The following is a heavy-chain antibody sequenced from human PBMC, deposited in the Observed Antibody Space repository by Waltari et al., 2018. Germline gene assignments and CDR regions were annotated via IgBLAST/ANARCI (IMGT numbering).Heavy chain of an antibody. J-gene: IGHJ4*02. V-gene: IGHV3-23*01. CDR3: AKTRWNYYYCDY. CDR1: GFTFSSYA. Sequence: EVQLLESGGGLVQPGGSLRLSCAASGFTFSSYAMSWVRQAPGKGLEWVSAISNSGGDTYYAESVKGRFTISRDNSKNTLYLQMNSLRAEDTAVYYCAKTRWNYYYCDYWGQGTLVTASS. D-gene: IGHD1-7*01. CDR2: ISNSGGDT.